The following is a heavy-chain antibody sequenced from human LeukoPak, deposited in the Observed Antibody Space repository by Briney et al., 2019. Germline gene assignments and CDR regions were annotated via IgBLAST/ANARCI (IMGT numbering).Heavy chain of an antibody. CDR3: ASRGVRGAFFDY. CDR2: IYYSGST. J-gene: IGHJ4*02. V-gene: IGHV4-39*01. CDR1: GGSISSSSYY. Sequence: SETLSLTCTVSGGSISSSSYYWGWIRQPPGKGLEWIGSIYYSGSTYYNPSLKSRVTISVDTSKNQFSLKLSSVTAADTAVYYCASRGVRGAFFDYWGQGTLVTVSS. D-gene: IGHD3-10*01.